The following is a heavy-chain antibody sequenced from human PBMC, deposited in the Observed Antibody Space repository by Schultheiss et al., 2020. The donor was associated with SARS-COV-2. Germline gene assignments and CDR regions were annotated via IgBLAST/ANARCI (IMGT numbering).Heavy chain of an antibody. CDR3: ARERYYSGTTSRGQQGWFDP. J-gene: IGHJ5*02. Sequence: GGSLRLSCAASGFTFSSYAMSWVRQAPGKGLEWVSYISSSSSYTNYADSVKGRFTISRDNAKNSLYLQMNSLRAEDTAVYYCARERYYSGTTSRGQQGWFDPWGQGTLVTVSS. D-gene: IGHD2-15*01. CDR1: GFTFSSYA. V-gene: IGHV3-21*05. CDR2: ISSSSSYT.